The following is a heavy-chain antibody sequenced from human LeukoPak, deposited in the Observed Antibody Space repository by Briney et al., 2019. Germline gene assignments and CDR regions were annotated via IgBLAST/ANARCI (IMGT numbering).Heavy chain of an antibody. V-gene: IGHV4-4*07. CDR3: ARCYCSSTSCYRNAFDI. J-gene: IGHJ3*02. Sequence: PSETLSLTCTVSGGSISSYYWSWIRQPAGKGLEWIGRIYTSGSTNYNPSLKSRVTMSVDTSKNQFSLKLSSVTAADTAVYYCARCYCSSTSCYRNAFDIWGQGTMVTVSS. D-gene: IGHD2-2*02. CDR1: GGSISSYY. CDR2: IYTSGST.